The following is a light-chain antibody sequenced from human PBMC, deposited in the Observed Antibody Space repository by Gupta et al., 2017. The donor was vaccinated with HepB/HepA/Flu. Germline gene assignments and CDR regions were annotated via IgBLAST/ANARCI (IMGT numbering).Light chain of an antibody. CDR2: DVT. CDR3: SSYTSSRTDVV. CDR1: SSDVGGYNY. V-gene: IGLV2-14*03. J-gene: IGLJ2*01. Sequence: QSALTQPASVSGSPGQSLTISSTAPSSDVGGYNYVSWYQQHPGKAPKLMISDVTNRPSGVSNRFSGSKSGNTASLTISGLQAEDEADYYCSSYTSSRTDVVLGGGTKLTVL.